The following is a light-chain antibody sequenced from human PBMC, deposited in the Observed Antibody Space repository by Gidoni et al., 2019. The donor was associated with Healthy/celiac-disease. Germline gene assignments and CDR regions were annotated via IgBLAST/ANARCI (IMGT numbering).Light chain of an antibody. CDR3: QVWDSSSDLGV. CDR1: NLGSKS. J-gene: IGLJ1*01. V-gene: IGLV3-21*04. CDR2: YDS. Sequence: SHVLTQPPPGSVAPGKTARITCGGNNLGSKSVHWYQQKPGQAPVLVIYYDSDRPSGIPERFSGSNSGNTATLTISRVEAGDEADYYCQVWDSSSDLGVFGTGTKVTVL.